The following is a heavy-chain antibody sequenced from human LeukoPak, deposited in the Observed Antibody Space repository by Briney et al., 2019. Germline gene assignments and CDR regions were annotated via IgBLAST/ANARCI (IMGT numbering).Heavy chain of an antibody. D-gene: IGHD4-17*01. Sequence: GGSLRLSCAASGFTFSSYDMHWVRQATGKGLEWVSAIGTAGDPYCPGSVKGRFTISRENAKNSLYLQMNSLRAGDTAVYYCARALGSNGDYYFDYWGQGTLVTVSS. J-gene: IGHJ4*02. CDR1: GFTFSSYD. CDR2: IGTAGDP. V-gene: IGHV3-13*05. CDR3: ARALGSNGDYYFDY.